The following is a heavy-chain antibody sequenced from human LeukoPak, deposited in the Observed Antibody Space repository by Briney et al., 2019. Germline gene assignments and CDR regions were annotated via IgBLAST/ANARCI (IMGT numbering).Heavy chain of an antibody. J-gene: IGHJ5*02. D-gene: IGHD3-10*01. CDR3: ARGRITMVRGVRGGHNWFDP. CDR1: GYTFTSYY. Sequence: ASVKVSCKASGYTFTSYYMHWVRQAPGQGLEWMGIINPSGRSTSYAQKFQGRVTMTRDTSTSTVYMELSSLRSEDTAVYYCARGRITMVRGVRGGHNWFDPWGQGTLVTVSS. CDR2: INPSGRST. V-gene: IGHV1-46*01.